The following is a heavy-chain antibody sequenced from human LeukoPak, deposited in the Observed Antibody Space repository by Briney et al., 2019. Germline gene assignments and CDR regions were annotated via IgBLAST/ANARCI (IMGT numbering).Heavy chain of an antibody. CDR2: IWYDGSNK. Sequence: GRSLRLSCAASGFTFSSYGMHWVRQAPGKGLEWVAVIWYDGSNKYYADSVKGRFTISRDNSKNTLYLQMNSLRAEDTAVYYCARVTTSPYYYDSSGYYGAFDIWGQGTMVTVSS. CDR1: GFTFSSYG. V-gene: IGHV3-30*19. CDR3: ARVTTSPYYYDSSGYYGAFDI. D-gene: IGHD3-22*01. J-gene: IGHJ3*02.